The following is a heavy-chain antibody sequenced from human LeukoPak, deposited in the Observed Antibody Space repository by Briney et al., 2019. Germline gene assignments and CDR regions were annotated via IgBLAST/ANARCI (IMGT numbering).Heavy chain of an antibody. Sequence: PGGSLRLSCAASGFTFSSYGMYWVRQAPGKGLEWVSYISFSGSDVLYADSVKGRFTISRDNSKSTLFLQMNSLRPEDTAVYYCAKPTTGSPTAAGLDYWGQGTLVTVSS. CDR3: AKPTTGSPTAAGLDY. CDR2: ISFSGSDV. V-gene: IGHV3-30*02. D-gene: IGHD1-1*01. CDR1: GFTFSSYG. J-gene: IGHJ4*02.